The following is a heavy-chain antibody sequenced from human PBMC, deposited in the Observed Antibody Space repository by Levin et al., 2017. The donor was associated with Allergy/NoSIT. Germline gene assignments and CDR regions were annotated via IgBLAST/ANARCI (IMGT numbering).Heavy chain of an antibody. V-gene: IGHV3-30-3*01. D-gene: IGHD2-2*02. J-gene: IGHJ6*02. CDR2: ISYDGSNK. CDR1: GFTFSSYA. CDR3: ARDRCASCYNHYYYGMDV. Sequence: PGGSLRLSCAASGFTFSSYAMHWVRQAPGKGLEWVAVISYDGSNKYYADSVKGRFTISRDNSKNTLYLQMNSLRAEDTAVYYCARDRCASCYNHYYYGMDVWGQGTTVTVSS.